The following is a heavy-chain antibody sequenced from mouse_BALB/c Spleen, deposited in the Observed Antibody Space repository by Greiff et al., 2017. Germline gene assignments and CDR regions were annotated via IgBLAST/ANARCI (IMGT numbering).Heavy chain of an antibody. J-gene: IGHJ4*01. D-gene: IGHD2-2*01. V-gene: IGHV5-17*02. CDR3: ARGYGYDYAMDY. CDR1: GFTFSSFG. Sequence: EVMLVESGGGLVQPGGSRKLSCAASGFTFSSFGMHWVRQAPEKGLEWVAYISSGSSTIYYADTVKGRFTISRDNPKNTLFLQMTSLRSEDTAMYYCARGYGYDYAMDYWGQGTSVTVSS. CDR2: ISSGSSTI.